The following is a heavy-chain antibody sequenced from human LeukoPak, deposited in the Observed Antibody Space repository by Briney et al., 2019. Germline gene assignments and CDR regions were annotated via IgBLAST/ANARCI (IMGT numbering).Heavy chain of an antibody. V-gene: IGHV1-69*05. CDR3: ARPHYYDRSGYYYVFDY. D-gene: IGHD3-22*01. CDR1: GGTFSSYA. J-gene: IGHJ4*02. Sequence: SVKDSCKASGGTFSSYAISWVRQAPGQGLEWMGGIIPIFGTANYAQKFQGRVTITTDESTSTAYMELSSLRSEDTAVYYCARPHYYDRSGYYYVFDYWGQGTLVTVSS. CDR2: IIPIFGTA.